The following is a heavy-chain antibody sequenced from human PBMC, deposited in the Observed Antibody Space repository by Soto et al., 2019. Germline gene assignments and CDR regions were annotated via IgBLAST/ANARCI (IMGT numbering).Heavy chain of an antibody. V-gene: IGHV4-59*01. Sequence: QVQLQESGPGLVKPSETLSLSCTVSGGSINSDYWNWIRQPPGKGLEWIGSIYHSGTTKYNSSLKGRVTISIDRYKTQFPLNLKSVTAADTAVYYCARDPVIEDYDDDEGPYYYGMDVWGQGTTVTVSS. D-gene: IGHD4-17*01. CDR2: IYHSGTT. J-gene: IGHJ6*02. CDR1: GGSINSDY. CDR3: ARDPVIEDYDDDEGPYYYGMDV.